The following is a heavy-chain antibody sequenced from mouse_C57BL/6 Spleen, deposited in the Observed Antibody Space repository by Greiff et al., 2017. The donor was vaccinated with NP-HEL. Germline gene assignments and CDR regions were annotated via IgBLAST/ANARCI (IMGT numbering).Heavy chain of an antibody. Sequence: QVQLQQPGAELVMPGASVKLSCKASGYTFTSYWMHWVKQRPGQGLEWIGEIDPSDSYTNYNQKFKGKSTLTVDKSSSTAYMQLSSLTSEDSAVYYCARRGIYYDYDEMAYWGQGTLVTVSA. CDR1: GYTFTSYW. D-gene: IGHD2-4*01. CDR3: ARRGIYYDYDEMAY. CDR2: IDPSDSYT. J-gene: IGHJ3*01. V-gene: IGHV1-69*01.